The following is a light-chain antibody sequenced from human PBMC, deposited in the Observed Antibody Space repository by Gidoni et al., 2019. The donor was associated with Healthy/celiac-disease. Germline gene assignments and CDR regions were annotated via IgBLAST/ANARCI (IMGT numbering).Light chain of an antibody. Sequence: SVSVAPGQTARITCGGNNIGSKSVHWYQQKPGQAPVLVVYADSDRPSGIPERFSGSNSGNTATLTISRVEAGDEADYYCQVWDSSSDHVVFGGGTKLTVL. V-gene: IGLV3-21*02. CDR3: QVWDSSSDHVV. CDR1: NIGSKS. CDR2: ADS. J-gene: IGLJ2*01.